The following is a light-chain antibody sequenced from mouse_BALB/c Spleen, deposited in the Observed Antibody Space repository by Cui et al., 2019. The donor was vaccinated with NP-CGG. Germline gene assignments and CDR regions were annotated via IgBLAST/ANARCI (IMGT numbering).Light chain of an antibody. CDR2: GTD. J-gene: IGLJ1*01. Sequence: QPVVTQESALTTSPGETVTLTCRSSIGAVTTSNYANWVQEKPDHLFTGLIGGTDNRVPGVPARFSGSLIGDKAALTITGAQTDDEAIYFCALWYSNHWVFGGGTKLTVL. CDR1: IGAVTTSNY. V-gene: IGLV1*01. CDR3: ALWYSNHWV.